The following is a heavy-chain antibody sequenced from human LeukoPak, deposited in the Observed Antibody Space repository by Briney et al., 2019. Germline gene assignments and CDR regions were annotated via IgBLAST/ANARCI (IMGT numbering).Heavy chain of an antibody. CDR1: GASISSTTYY. CDR3: AKSKRDYYGSGSAFDY. V-gene: IGHV4-39*01. CDR2: IYYSGST. J-gene: IGHJ4*02. D-gene: IGHD3-10*01. Sequence: PSETLSLTCTVSGASISSTTYYCGWIRQPPRKGLEWIASIYYSGSTYYNPSLKSRVTISVDTSKNQFSLKLSSVTAADTAVYYCAKSKRDYYGSGSAFDYWGQGTLVTVSS.